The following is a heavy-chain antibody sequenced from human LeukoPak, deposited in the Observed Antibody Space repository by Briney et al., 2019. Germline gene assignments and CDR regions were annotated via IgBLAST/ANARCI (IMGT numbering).Heavy chain of an antibody. V-gene: IGHV3-30*18. CDR1: GFTFSSYG. CDR3: AKAPVTTCSGVYCYPFDY. J-gene: IGHJ4*02. CDR2: ISYDGSNK. D-gene: IGHD2-15*01. Sequence: QAGGSLRLSCAASGFTFSSYGMHWVRQAPGKGLEWVAVISYDGSNKYYADSVKGRFTISRDNSKNTLYLQMNSLRAEDTAVYYCAKAPVTTCSGVYCYPFDYWGQGTLVTVSS.